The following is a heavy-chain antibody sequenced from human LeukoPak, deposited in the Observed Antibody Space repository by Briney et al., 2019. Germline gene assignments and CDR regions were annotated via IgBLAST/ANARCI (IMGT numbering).Heavy chain of an antibody. CDR3: ARDNQGYSSGWYYFDY. D-gene: IGHD6-19*01. CDR2: IIPIFGTA. V-gene: IGHV1-69*05. Sequence: ASVKVSCKASGGTFSSYAISWVRQAPGQGLEWMGRIIPIFGTANYAQKFQGRVTITTDESTSTAYVELSSLRSEDTAVYYCARDNQGYSSGWYYFDYWGQGTLVTVSS. J-gene: IGHJ4*02. CDR1: GGTFSSYA.